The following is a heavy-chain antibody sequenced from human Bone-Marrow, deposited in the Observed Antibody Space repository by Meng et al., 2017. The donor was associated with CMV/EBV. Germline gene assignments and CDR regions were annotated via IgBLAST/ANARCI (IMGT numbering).Heavy chain of an antibody. CDR1: GFTFSSYS. CDR2: ISSSSSYI. Sequence: GESLKISCAASGFTFSSYSMNWVRQAPGKGLEWVSSISSSSSYIYYADSVKGRFTISRDNAKNSLYLQMNSLRAEDTAVYYCARVDCSSTSCYNYYYYYGMDVWGQGTTVTGSS. J-gene: IGHJ6*01. V-gene: IGHV3-21*01. CDR3: ARVDCSSTSCYNYYYYYGMDV. D-gene: IGHD2-2*02.